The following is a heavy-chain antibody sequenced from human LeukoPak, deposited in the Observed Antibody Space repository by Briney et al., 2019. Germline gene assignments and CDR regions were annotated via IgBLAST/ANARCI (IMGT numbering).Heavy chain of an antibody. D-gene: IGHD3-22*01. Sequence: ASVKVSCKSSGYTFTNYAMHWVRQAPGQRLEWMGWINAGNGNTKYSQKFQGRVTITRDTSASTAYMELSSLRSEDTAVYYCARSILYDSSGYYYYWGQGTLVTVSS. CDR1: GYTFTNYA. V-gene: IGHV1-3*01. J-gene: IGHJ4*02. CDR3: ARSILYDSSGYYYY. CDR2: INAGNGNT.